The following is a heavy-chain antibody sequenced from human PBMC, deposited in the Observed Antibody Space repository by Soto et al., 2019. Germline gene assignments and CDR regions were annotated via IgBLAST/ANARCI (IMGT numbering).Heavy chain of an antibody. D-gene: IGHD6-13*01. CDR2: INHSGST. J-gene: IGHJ4*02. Sequence: QVQLQQWGAGLLKPSETLSLTCAVYGGSFSGYYWSWIRQPPGKGLEWIGEINHSGSTNYNPSLKSRVTISVDTSKHQFSLKLSSVTAADTAVYYCARANGAAAGFDYWGQGTLVTVSS. CDR1: GGSFSGYY. V-gene: IGHV4-34*01. CDR3: ARANGAAAGFDY.